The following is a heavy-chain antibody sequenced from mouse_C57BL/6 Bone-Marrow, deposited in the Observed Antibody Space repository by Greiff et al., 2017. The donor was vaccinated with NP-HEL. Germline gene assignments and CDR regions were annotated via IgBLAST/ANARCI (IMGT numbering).Heavy chain of an antibody. D-gene: IGHD1-1*01. CDR2: IRLKSDNYAT. Sequence: EVHLVESGGGLVQPGGSMKLSCVASGFTFSNYWMNWVRQSPEKGLEWVAQIRLKSDNYATHYAESVKGRFTISRDDSKSSVYLQMNNLRAEDTGIYYCTVHYYGSYSAMYYWGQGTSVTVSS. CDR1: GFTFSNYW. CDR3: TVHYYGSYSAMYY. V-gene: IGHV6-3*01. J-gene: IGHJ4*01.